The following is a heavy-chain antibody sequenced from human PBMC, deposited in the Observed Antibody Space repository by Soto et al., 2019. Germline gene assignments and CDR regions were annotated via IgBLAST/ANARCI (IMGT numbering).Heavy chain of an antibody. D-gene: IGHD3-3*01. V-gene: IGHV4-59*01. Sequence: SETLSLTCTVSGASINNYYWSWIRQPPGKGLEFIAYIYYSGSTNYNPSLKSRVTISVDTSKNQFSLKLTSVTAADTAVYYCARLSEMSTSITYRSFDYWGQGTLVTVSS. CDR3: ARLSEMSTSITYRSFDY. CDR1: GASINNYY. CDR2: IYYSGST. J-gene: IGHJ4*02.